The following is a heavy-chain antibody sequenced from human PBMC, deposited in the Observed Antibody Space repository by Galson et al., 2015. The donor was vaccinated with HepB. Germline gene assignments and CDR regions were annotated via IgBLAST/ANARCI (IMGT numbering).Heavy chain of an antibody. J-gene: IGHJ4*02. Sequence: SLRLSCAASGFIFSSFGLHWVRQAPGKGLEWVTFISYDGSYKNYAGSVKGRFTISRDNSENTVYLQMHSLRVEDTAVYYCARTFYFDYWGQGTLVTVSS. D-gene: IGHD3-16*01. CDR2: ISYDGSYK. V-gene: IGHV3-30*03. CDR3: ARTFYFDY. CDR1: GFIFSSFG.